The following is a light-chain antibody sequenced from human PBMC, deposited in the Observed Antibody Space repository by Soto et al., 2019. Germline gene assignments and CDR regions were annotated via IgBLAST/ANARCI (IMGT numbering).Light chain of an antibody. CDR3: QQYDNLLTWT. J-gene: IGKJ1*01. V-gene: IGKV1-33*01. CDR2: DAS. CDR1: QDISNY. Sequence: DIQMTQSPSSLSASVGERVTITCQASQDISNYLNWYQQKPGKAPKLLIYDASNLETGVPSRFSGSGSGTDFTFTISSLQPEDIATYYCQQYDNLLTWTFGQGTKVEIK.